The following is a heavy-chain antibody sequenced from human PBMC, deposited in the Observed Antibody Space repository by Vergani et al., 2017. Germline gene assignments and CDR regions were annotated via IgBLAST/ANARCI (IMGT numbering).Heavy chain of an antibody. Sequence: QLQLQESGPGLVKPSETLSLTCTVSGGPISSSSYYWGWIRQPPGKGLEWIGSIYYSGSTYYNPSLKSRVTISLDTSKNQFSLKLSSVTSADTAVYYCARHQGAVAGTWFDYWGQGTRVTVSS. CDR2: IYYSGST. CDR3: ARHQGAVAGTWFDY. CDR1: GGPISSSSYY. D-gene: IGHD6-19*01. V-gene: IGHV4-39*01. J-gene: IGHJ4*02.